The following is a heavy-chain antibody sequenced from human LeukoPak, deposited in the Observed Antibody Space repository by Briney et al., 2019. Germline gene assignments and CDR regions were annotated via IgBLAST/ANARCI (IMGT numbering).Heavy chain of an antibody. V-gene: IGHV4-34*01. J-gene: IGHJ6*03. CDR3: ARQVIQLWFYMDV. CDR2: INHSGRT. D-gene: IGHD5-18*01. Sequence: SETLSLTCAVYGGSGGSFSDYYWTWIRQPPGTGLEWIGEINHSGRTTYKSSLKSRVTMSVDTSKNQFSLRLSSVTAADTAVYYCARQVIQLWFYMDVWGKGTTVTISS. CDR1: GGSGGSFSDYY.